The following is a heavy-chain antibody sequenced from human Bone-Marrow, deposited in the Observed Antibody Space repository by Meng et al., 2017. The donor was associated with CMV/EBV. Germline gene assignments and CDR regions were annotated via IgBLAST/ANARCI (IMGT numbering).Heavy chain of an antibody. CDR2: ISGSGGST. CDR1: GFTFSSYA. V-gene: IGHV3-23*01. J-gene: IGHJ6*02. Sequence: GGSLRLSCAASGFTFSSYAMSWVRQAPGKGLEWVSAISGSGGSTYYADSVRGRFTISRDNSKNTLYLQMNSLRAEDMALYYCAKDIGRGGSSAKYYYYYGMDVWGQGTTVAVSS. D-gene: IGHD2-15*01. CDR3: AKDIGRGGSSAKYYYYYGMDV.